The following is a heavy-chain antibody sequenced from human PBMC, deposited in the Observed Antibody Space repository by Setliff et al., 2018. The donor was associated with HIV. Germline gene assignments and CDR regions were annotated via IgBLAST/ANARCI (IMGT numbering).Heavy chain of an antibody. D-gene: IGHD6-6*01. V-gene: IGHV4-39*06. CDR3: AGAVQLGYFDY. CDR2: IYNGGAS. Sequence: SETLSLTCVVSGDSIISGSYYWGWIRQPPGKGLEWLGTIYNGGASHYNPSLKSRVIIFLDPSKNQFTLELRSVTAADTAVYYCAGAVQLGYFDYWGQGTLVTV. J-gene: IGHJ4*02. CDR1: GDSIISGSYY.